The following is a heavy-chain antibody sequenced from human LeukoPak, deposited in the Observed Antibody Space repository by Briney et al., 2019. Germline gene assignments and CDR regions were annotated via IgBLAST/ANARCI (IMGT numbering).Heavy chain of an antibody. J-gene: IGHJ4*02. CDR2: ISYDGSNK. CDR3: AKVGSGWLGKVWFDY. V-gene: IGHV3-30*18. D-gene: IGHD6-19*01. CDR1: GFTFSSYG. Sequence: GGSLRLSCAASGFTFSSYGMHWVRQAPGKGLEWVAVISYDGSNKYYADSVKGRFTISRDNSKNTLYLQMNSLRAEDTAVYYCAKVGSGWLGKVWFDYWGQGTLVTVSS.